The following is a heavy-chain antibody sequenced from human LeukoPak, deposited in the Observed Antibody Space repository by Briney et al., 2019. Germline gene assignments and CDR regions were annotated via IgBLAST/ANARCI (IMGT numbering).Heavy chain of an antibody. CDR3: ARHYCSSTSCYRDRAFDI. CDR2: IYTSGST. D-gene: IGHD2-2*02. Sequence: SETLSLTCTVSGGSISSYYWSWIRQPPGKGLEWIGYIYTSGSTNYNPSLKSRVTISVDTSKNQFSLKLSSVTAADTAVYYCARHYCSSTSCYRDRAFDIWGQGTLVTLYS. V-gene: IGHV4-4*09. CDR1: GGSISSYY. J-gene: IGHJ3*02.